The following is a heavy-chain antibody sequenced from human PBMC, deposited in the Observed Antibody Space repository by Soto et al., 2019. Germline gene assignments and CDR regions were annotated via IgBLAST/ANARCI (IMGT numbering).Heavy chain of an antibody. V-gene: IGHV1-69*02. CDR2: IIPILGIA. J-gene: IGHJ3*02. CDR3: ARGGNDAFDI. CDR1: GGTFSSYT. D-gene: IGHD2-15*01. Sequence: QVQLVQSGAEVKKPGSSVKVSCKASGGTFSSYTISWVRQAPGQGREWMGRIIPILGIANYAQKFQGRVTITADKSTSTAYMELSSLRSEDTAVYYCARGGNDAFDIWGQGTMVTVSS.